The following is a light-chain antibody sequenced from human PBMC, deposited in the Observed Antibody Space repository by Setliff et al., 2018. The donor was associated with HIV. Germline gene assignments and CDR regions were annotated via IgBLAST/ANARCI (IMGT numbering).Light chain of an antibody. Sequence: QSALTQPASVSGSPGQSITISCTGTSSDVGAYNYVSWYQHHPGKAPKLMIYDVSQRPSGVSNRFSGSKSGSTASLTISGLQAEDEADYYCSSYTGNTNVVFGGGTK. CDR1: SSDVGAYNY. CDR3: SSYTGNTNVV. CDR2: DVS. V-gene: IGLV2-14*03. J-gene: IGLJ2*01.